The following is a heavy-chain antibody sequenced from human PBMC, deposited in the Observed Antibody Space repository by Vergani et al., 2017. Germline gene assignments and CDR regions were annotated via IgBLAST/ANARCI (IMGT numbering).Heavy chain of an antibody. Sequence: QVQLLQSGAEVKKPGASVKLSCKASGYTFTGYYMHWVRQAPGQGLEWMGCITPNSGGTHSAQTFKGRVTMTRDTSISTAYMELSRLRSDDTAVYYGARDKSDTAYAFDSWGQGRRVTVSS. CDR2: ITPNSGGT. D-gene: IGHD5-18*01. J-gene: IGHJ3*02. CDR3: ARDKSDTAYAFDS. CDR1: GYTFTGYY. V-gene: IGHV1-2*02.